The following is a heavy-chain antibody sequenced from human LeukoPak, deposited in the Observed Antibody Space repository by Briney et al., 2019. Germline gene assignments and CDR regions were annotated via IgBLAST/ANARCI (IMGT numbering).Heavy chain of an antibody. CDR2: IYPGDSDT. V-gene: IGHV5-51*01. CDR3: ARRTAVTGRTDFDY. CDR1: GYSFINHW. Sequence: GESLKISCQGSGYSFINHWIAWVRPMPGKGLEWMGIIYPGDSDTRYSPSFQGQVSISADKSISTAYLQWSTLKASDTAMYYCARRTAVTGRTDFDYWGQGTLVTVSS. J-gene: IGHJ4*02. D-gene: IGHD6-19*01.